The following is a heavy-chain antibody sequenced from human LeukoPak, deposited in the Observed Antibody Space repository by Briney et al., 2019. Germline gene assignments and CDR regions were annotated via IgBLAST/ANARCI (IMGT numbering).Heavy chain of an antibody. V-gene: IGHV3-7*01. J-gene: IGHJ5*02. CDR1: GFTFSDFW. D-gene: IGHD7-27*01. CDR3: RRGHWDDHA. Sequence: GGSLRLSCAASGFTFSDFWMSWVRQAPGKGLDWVASVTQDGSENHYVDSAKGRFTISRDNAKNSLYLQMSSLRAEDTAVYWCRRGHWDDHAWGQGTLVTVSS. CDR2: VTQDGSEN.